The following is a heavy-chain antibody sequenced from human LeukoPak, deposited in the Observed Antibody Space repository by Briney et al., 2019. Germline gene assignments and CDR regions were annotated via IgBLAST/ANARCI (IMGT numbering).Heavy chain of an antibody. D-gene: IGHD4-11*01. CDR2: ISSSGSTI. J-gene: IGHJ4*02. CDR1: GFTFSDYY. Sequence: GGSLRLSCAASGFTFSDYYMSWIRQAPGKGLEWVSYISSSGSTIYYADSVKGRFTISRDNAKNSLYLQMNSLRAEDTAVYYCARDRRATTVTPDYWGQGTLVTVSS. CDR3: ARDRRATTVTPDY. V-gene: IGHV3-11*04.